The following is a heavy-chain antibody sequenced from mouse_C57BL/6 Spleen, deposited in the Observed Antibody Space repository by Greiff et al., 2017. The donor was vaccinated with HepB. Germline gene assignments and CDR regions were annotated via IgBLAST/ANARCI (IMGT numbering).Heavy chain of an antibody. J-gene: IGHJ1*03. Sequence: VQLKESGPGLVKPSQSLSLTCSVTGYSITSGYYWNWIRQFPGNKLEWMGYISYDGSNNYNPSLKNRISITRDTSKNQFFLKLNSVTTEDTATYYCARELRYFDVWGTGTTVTVSS. CDR2: ISYDGSN. D-gene: IGHD1-1*01. CDR1: GYSITSGYY. V-gene: IGHV3-6*01. CDR3: ARELRYFDV.